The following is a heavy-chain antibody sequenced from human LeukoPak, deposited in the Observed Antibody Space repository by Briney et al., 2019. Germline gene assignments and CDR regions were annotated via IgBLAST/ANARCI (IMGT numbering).Heavy chain of an antibody. CDR2: INSDGSEG. V-gene: IGHV3-7*03. Sequence: GGSLRLSCAVSGFTFSGFWMSWSRQAPGKGLEWVASINSDGSEGYYADVVKGRFTISRDNAKNSLYLQIKSLRAEDTAVYYCARSSYSSSSSVWGQGTMVTVSS. D-gene: IGHD6-6*01. CDR3: ARSSYSSSSSV. CDR1: GFTFSGFW. J-gene: IGHJ3*01.